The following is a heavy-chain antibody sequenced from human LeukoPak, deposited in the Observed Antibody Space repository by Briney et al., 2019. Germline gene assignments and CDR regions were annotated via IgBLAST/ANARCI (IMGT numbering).Heavy chain of an antibody. CDR3: ARDWGGIWGPLYYFDY. D-gene: IGHD3-16*01. V-gene: IGHV1-8*03. CDR1: GYTFTNYD. Sequence: ASVKVSCKASGYTFTNYDINWVRQAPGQGLEWMGWMNPNSGNTGYAQKFQGRVTITRDTSASTAYMELSSLRSEDTAVYYCARDWGGIWGPLYYFDYWGQGTLVTVSS. CDR2: MNPNSGNT. J-gene: IGHJ4*02.